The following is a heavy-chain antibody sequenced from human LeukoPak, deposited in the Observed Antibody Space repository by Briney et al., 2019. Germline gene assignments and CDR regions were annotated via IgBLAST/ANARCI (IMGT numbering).Heavy chain of an antibody. J-gene: IGHJ4*02. CDR1: SGSISSYY. V-gene: IGHV4-59*01. Sequence: SETLSLTCTVSSGSISSYYWSWIRQPPGKGLEWIGYIYYSGSTNYNPSLKSRVTISVDTSKNQFSLKLSSVTAADTAVYYCARVRRDGYNPFDYWGQGTLVTVSS. CDR2: IYYSGST. D-gene: IGHD5-24*01. CDR3: ARVRRDGYNPFDY.